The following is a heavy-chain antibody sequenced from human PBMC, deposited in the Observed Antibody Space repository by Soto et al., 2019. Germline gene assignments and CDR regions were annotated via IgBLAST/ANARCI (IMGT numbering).Heavy chain of an antibody. V-gene: IGHV4-34*01. CDR2: INLSGST. Sequence: QVQLQQWGAGLLKPSETLSLTCAVYGGSFSGYYWSWIRQPPGRELEWLGEINLSGSTNYNPSLKSRVTISVDTSKNQFALKLSSVTAADTAVYYCARGRYYDYIWGSSYFDYWGQGTLVTVSS. CDR1: GGSFSGYY. CDR3: ARGRYYDYIWGSSYFDY. J-gene: IGHJ4*02. D-gene: IGHD3-16*01.